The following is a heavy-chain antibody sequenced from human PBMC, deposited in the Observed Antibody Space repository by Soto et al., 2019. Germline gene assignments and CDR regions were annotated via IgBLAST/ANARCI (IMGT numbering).Heavy chain of an antibody. Sequence: ELQLLESGGGLVQPGGSLRLSCAASGFIFSSYAMSWVRQAPGKGLEWVSAISGSGGSTYYADSVKGRFTISRDNSKHTLYLQMTSLRAEDTAVYYCAKETISTSCCNWFAPWGQGTLVTVSS. V-gene: IGHV3-23*01. CDR3: AKETISTSCCNWFAP. CDR2: ISGSGGST. D-gene: IGHD2-2*01. CDR1: GFIFSSYA. J-gene: IGHJ5*02.